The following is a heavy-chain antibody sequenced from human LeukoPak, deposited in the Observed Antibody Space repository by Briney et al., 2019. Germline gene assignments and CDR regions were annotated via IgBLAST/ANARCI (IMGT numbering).Heavy chain of an antibody. V-gene: IGHV1-24*01. CDR1: GYTLTELS. CDR3: ATFYDSSGLYCDY. D-gene: IGHD3-22*01. J-gene: IGHJ4*02. CDR2: FDPEDGET. Sequence: ASVKVSCKVSGYTLTELSMHWVRQAPGKGLEWMGGFDPEDGETIYAQKFQGRVTMTEDTSTDTAYMELSSLRSEHTAVYYCATFYDSSGLYCDYWGQGTLVTVSS.